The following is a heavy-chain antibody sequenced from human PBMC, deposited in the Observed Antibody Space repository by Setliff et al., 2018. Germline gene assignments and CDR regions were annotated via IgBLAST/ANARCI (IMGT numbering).Heavy chain of an antibody. V-gene: IGHV1-24*01. J-gene: IGHJ6*02. CDR3: ARDGVGVPAIDYGMDV. D-gene: IGHD2-2*01. CDR1: GYTLTELS. CDR2: FDPEDGET. Sequence: ASVKVSCKVSGYTLTELSRHWVRQAPGKGLEWMGGFDPEDGETIYAQKFQGRVTMTEDTSTDTAYMELSSLRSEDTAVYYCARDGVGVPAIDYGMDVWGQGTTVTVSS.